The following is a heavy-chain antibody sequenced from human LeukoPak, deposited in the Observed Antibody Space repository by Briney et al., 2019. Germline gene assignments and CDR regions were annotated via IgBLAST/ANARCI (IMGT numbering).Heavy chain of an antibody. CDR3: ARLGVVPAARTPKHWFDP. J-gene: IGHJ5*02. V-gene: IGHV4-39*01. CDR1: GGSISSGDYY. D-gene: IGHD2-2*01. Sequence: SETLSLTCTVSGGSISSGDYYWGWIRQPPGKGLEWIGSIYYSGSTYYNPSLKSRVTISVDTSKNQFSLKLSSVTAADTAVYYCARLGVVPAARTPKHWFDPWGQGTLVTVSS. CDR2: IYYSGST.